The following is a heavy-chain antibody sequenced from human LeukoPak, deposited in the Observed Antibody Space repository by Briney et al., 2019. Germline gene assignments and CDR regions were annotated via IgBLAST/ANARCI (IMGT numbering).Heavy chain of an antibody. CDR2: ISAYNGNT. Sequence: ASVKVSCKSSGYTFTSYDINWVRQGLGQGPEWIRWISAYNGNTNYAQKPQGRVTMTTDTSTSTAYMELRSLRSDDTAVYYCARREQWLVGDDYWGQGAMVTVFS. CDR1: GYTFTSYD. D-gene: IGHD6-19*01. V-gene: IGHV1-18*01. CDR3: ARREQWLVGDDY. J-gene: IGHJ4*02.